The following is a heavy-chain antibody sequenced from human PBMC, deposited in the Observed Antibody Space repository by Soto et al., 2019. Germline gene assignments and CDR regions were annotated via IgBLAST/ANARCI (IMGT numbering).Heavy chain of an antibody. Sequence: PGGSLRLSCAASGFTFSNCPMIWVRQAPGKGLEWVSAISGSGTGTYHAGSVKGRFTISRDNSKNTLYLQMDSLRAEDTAVYFCAKGSGGSRPYYFDYWGQGTLVTVSS. CDR2: ISGSGTGT. V-gene: IGHV3-23*01. J-gene: IGHJ4*02. CDR3: AKGSGGSRPYYFDY. CDR1: GFTFSNCP. D-gene: IGHD2-15*01.